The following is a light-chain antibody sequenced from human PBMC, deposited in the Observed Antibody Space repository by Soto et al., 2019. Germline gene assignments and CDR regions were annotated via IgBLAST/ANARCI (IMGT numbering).Light chain of an antibody. J-gene: IGKJ1*01. CDR3: QXRSNWPRT. Sequence: ELVLTQSPATLSLSPGDRATLSCRASQSVSSYLAWYQQKTGQAPRLLIYDESNRATGIPDRLSGSGSGTDLNLTISSLEPEDFAVYYCQXRSNWPRTFGQGTKVDIK. V-gene: IGKV3-11*01. CDR1: QSVSSY. CDR2: DES.